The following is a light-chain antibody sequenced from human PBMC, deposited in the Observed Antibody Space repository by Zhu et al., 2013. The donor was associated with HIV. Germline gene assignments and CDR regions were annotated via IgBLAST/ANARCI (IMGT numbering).Light chain of an antibody. J-gene: IGKJ1*01. V-gene: IGKV1-9*01. CDR2: AAS. CDR3: LQHNTYPRT. CDR1: QDINRY. Sequence: DIQLTQSPSFLSASVGDRVTITCRASQDINRYLAWYQQYPGKAPKLLIYAASRLQSGVPSRFSGSGSGTEFTLTINNLQPEDFATYYCLQHNTYPRTFGQGTKVE.